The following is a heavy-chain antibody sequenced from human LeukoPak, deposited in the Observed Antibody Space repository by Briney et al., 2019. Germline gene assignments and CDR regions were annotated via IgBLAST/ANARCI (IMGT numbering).Heavy chain of an antibody. CDR1: GDSVSSNSAA. V-gene: IGHV6-1*01. Sequence: SQTLSLTCAISGDSVSSNSAAWNWIRQSPARGLEWLGRTYYRSKWYSDYAVSVKSRITINSDTSKNQFSLQLNSVTPEDTAVYYFVRGGFIAAAGLFDSWGQGTLVTVSS. D-gene: IGHD6-13*01. J-gene: IGHJ4*02. CDR2: TYYRSKWYS. CDR3: VRGGFIAAAGLFDS.